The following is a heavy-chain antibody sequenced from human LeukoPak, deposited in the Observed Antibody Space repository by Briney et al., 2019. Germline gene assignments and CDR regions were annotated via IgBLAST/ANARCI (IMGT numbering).Heavy chain of an antibody. D-gene: IGHD3-9*01. CDR1: RFTFNNYP. CDR3: ARERTPKYDILTGYYGDFDP. V-gene: IGHV3-30-3*01. Sequence: GGSLRLSCAGSRFTFNNYPFHWVRQAPGKGLEWVAVISYDGSNKFYVDSVKGRFTISRDNSQNTLYLQMNSLRPGDTAVYYCARERTPKYDILTGYYGDFDPWGQGTLVTVSS. CDR2: ISYDGSNK. J-gene: IGHJ5*02.